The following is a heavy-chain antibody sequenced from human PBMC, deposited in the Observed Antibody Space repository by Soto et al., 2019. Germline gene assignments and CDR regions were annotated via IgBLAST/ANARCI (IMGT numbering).Heavy chain of an antibody. V-gene: IGHV3-64D*06. CDR1: GFTFSIYA. Sequence: GGSVRLSCSASGFTFSIYAMHWVRQAPGKGLEYVSSISTNGGSTHYADSVKGRFTISRDNSKNTQYLQMSSLRADDTAVYYCVKGEYYYDSSGYYPFDYWGQGTLVTVSS. D-gene: IGHD3-22*01. J-gene: IGHJ4*02. CDR2: ISTNGGST. CDR3: VKGEYYYDSSGYYPFDY.